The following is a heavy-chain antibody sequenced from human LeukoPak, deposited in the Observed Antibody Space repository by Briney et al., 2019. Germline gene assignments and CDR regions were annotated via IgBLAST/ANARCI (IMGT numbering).Heavy chain of an antibody. CDR3: AKESYYGILTGYLS. CDR1: GFTFSSYA. J-gene: IGHJ4*02. Sequence: TGRSLRLSCAASGFTFSSYAMSWVRQAPGKGLEWVSAISGSGGSTYYADSVKGRFTISRDNSKNTLYLQMNSLRAEDTAVYYCAKESYYGILTGYLSWGQGTLVTVSS. CDR2: ISGSGGST. D-gene: IGHD3-9*01. V-gene: IGHV3-23*01.